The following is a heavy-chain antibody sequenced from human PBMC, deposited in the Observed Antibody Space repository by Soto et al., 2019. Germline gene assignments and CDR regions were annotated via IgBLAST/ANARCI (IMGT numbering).Heavy chain of an antibody. CDR1: GGSISSGGYS. CDR2: IYHSGST. V-gene: IGHV4-30-2*01. Sequence: SETLSLTCAVSGGSISSGGYSCNWIRQPPGKGLEWIGYIYHSGSTYYNPSLKSRVTISVDRSKNQFSLKLSSVTAADTAVYYWARGRTTVTLFAYGGQGTLVPVSP. D-gene: IGHD4-17*01. CDR3: ARGRTTVTLFAY. J-gene: IGHJ4*02.